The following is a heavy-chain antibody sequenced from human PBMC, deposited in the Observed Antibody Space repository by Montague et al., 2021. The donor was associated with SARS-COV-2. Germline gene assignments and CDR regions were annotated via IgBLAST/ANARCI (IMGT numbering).Heavy chain of an antibody. CDR2: IKQDESEK. D-gene: IGHD4-23*01. Sequence: SLRLSCAASGFTFSNYWMTRVRQAPGKGLEWVANIKQDESEKYYVDSVEGRFAISRDNAKNSLYLQMNSLRVEDTAVYYCTRGPRGNNGGKSDYWGQGTLVTVSS. CDR1: GFTFSNYW. V-gene: IGHV3-7*01. J-gene: IGHJ4*02. CDR3: TRGPRGNNGGKSDY.